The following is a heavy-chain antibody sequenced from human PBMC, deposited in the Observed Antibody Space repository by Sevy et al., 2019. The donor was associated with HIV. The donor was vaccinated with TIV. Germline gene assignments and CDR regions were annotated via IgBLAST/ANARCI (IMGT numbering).Heavy chain of an antibody. J-gene: IGHJ6*02. D-gene: IGHD2-15*01. CDR1: GDSVSSNSAA. Sequence: SQTLSLTCAISGDSVSSNSAAWNWIRQSPSRGLEWLGRTYYRSKWYNDYAVSVKSRITINPDTSNNQFSLQLNSVTPEDTAVYYCARAGVGGYCSGGSCYSSYYYFYGMDVWGQGTTVTVSS. CDR3: ARAGVGGYCSGGSCYSSYYYFYGMDV. CDR2: TYYRSKWYN. V-gene: IGHV6-1*01.